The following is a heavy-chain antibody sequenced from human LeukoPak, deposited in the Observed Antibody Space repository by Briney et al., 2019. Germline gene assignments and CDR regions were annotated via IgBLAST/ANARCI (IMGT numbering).Heavy chain of an antibody. D-gene: IGHD3-16*02. V-gene: IGHV4-59*01. J-gene: IGHJ5*01. CDR1: GASIDAYY. CDR2: VHSSGTT. Sequence: SETLSLTCTVSGASIDAYYWSWIRQTPGKELTWIGFVHSSGTTKHNPSLKGQVTISVDTSKNQFSLKISSVTPADTAVYFCARDYPWFDSWGQGTLVTVSS. CDR3: ARDYPWFDS.